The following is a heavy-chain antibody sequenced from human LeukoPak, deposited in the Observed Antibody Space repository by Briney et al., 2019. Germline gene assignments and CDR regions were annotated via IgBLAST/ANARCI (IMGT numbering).Heavy chain of an antibody. J-gene: IGHJ4*02. CDR1: GGSISSYY. CDR2: IYYSGST. V-gene: IGHV4-59*01. Sequence: TSETLSLTCSVSGGSISSYYWSWIRQPPGKGLEWIGYIYYSGSTNYNPSLKSRITISVDTSKNQISLKLSSVTAADTAVYYCAKSGRRYYDSSGYYDSDFDYWGQGTLVTVSS. D-gene: IGHD3-22*01. CDR3: AKSGRRYYDSSGYYDSDFDY.